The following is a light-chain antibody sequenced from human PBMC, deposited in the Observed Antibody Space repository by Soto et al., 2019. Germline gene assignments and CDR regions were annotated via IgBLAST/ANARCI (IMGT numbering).Light chain of an antibody. V-gene: IGLV4-69*01. Sequence: QLVLTQSPSASASLGASVKLTCTLSSGHSSYVITWHQQQPEKGPRYLMKLNSDGSHNKGDGIPDRFSGSSSGAEHYLTISSLQSDDEADYYCQTWGAGHVVFGGGTKVTVL. J-gene: IGLJ2*01. CDR1: SGHSSYV. CDR3: QTWGAGHVV. CDR2: LNSDGSH.